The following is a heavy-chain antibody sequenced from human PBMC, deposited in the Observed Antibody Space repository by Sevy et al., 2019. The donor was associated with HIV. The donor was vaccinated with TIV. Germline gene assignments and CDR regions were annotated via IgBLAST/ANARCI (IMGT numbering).Heavy chain of an antibody. Sequence: SETLSLTCGVSGYSISSGYYWGWIRQPPGKGLEWIESIYHIGSTHYNPSLKSRVTISVDTSKNQFSLKMSSVTAADTAVYYCARDGAYYQSSGYYLDYWGQGTRVTVSS. D-gene: IGHD3-22*01. CDR3: ARDGAYYQSSGYYLDY. CDR2: IYHIGST. V-gene: IGHV4-38-2*02. CDR1: GYSISSGYY. J-gene: IGHJ4*02.